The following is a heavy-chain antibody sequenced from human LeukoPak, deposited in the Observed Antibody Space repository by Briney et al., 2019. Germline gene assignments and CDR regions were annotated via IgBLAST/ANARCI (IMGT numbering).Heavy chain of an antibody. D-gene: IGHD1-26*01. J-gene: IGHJ4*02. V-gene: IGHV4-4*07. CDR1: GSSISSYY. CDR2: IYTSGST. CDR3: ARENSGSYREFDY. Sequence: PSETLSLTCSVPGSSISSYYYSWIRQPAGEGLQWIGRIYTSGSTNYNASLKSRVSMSVDTSKNQFSLKLSSVTAADTAVFYCARENSGSYREFDYWGQGTLVTVSS.